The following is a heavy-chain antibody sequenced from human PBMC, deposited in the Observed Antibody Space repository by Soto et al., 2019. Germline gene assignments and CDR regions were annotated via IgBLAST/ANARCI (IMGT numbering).Heavy chain of an antibody. D-gene: IGHD2-8*01. CDR2: IDPSDSYT. CDR3: ARLVCTNGVCYFWFDP. CDR1: GYSFTSYW. V-gene: IGHV5-10-1*01. Sequence: PGESLKISCKGSGYSFTSYWISWVRQMPGKGLEWMGRIDPSDSYTNYSPSFQGHVTIPADKSISTAYLQWSSLKASDTAMYYCARLVCTNGVCYFWFDPWGQGTLVTVSS. J-gene: IGHJ5*02.